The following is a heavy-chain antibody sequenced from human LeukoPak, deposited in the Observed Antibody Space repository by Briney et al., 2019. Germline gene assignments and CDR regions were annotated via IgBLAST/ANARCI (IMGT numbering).Heavy chain of an antibody. V-gene: IGHV4-39*07. CDR2: IYYSGST. D-gene: IGHD6-19*01. J-gene: IGHJ4*02. CDR3: ARGYSSGSRHFDY. Sequence: SETLSLTCTVSGGSISSSSYYWGWIRQPPGKGLEWIGSIYYSGSTYYNPSLKSRVTISVDTSKNQFSLKLSSVTAADTAVYYCARGYSSGSRHFDYWGQGTLVTVSS. CDR1: GGSISSSSYY.